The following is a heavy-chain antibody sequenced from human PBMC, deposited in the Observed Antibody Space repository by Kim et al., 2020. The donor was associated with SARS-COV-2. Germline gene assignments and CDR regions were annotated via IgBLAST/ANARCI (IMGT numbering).Heavy chain of an antibody. J-gene: IGHJ4*02. V-gene: IGHV1-58*01. D-gene: IGHD1-26*01. Sequence: AQKFQERVTITRDMSTSTAYMELSSLRSEDTAVYYCAADSYSGSYYENQNWGQGTLVTVSS. CDR3: AADSYSGSYYENQN.